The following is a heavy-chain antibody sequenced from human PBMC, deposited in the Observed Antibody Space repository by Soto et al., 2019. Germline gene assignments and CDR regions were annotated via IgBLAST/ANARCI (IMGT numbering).Heavy chain of an antibody. V-gene: IGHV4-30-4*08. CDR3: AREDDGGDRDYYGLDV. D-gene: IGHD2-21*02. CDR2: VFHSGSV. Sequence: QVQLQQSGPGLVKPSQTLSLTCTVSGGSISGDYYHWTWIRQSPGKGLAWIGYVFHSGSVLYTPSLKSRLNISVDTSKNPFSLSLSSVPAADTAVYFCAREDDGGDRDYYGLDVWGQGTTVTVSS. J-gene: IGHJ6*02. CDR1: GGSISGDYYH.